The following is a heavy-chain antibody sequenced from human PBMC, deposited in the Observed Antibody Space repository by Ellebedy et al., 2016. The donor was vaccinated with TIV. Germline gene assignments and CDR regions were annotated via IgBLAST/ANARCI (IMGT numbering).Heavy chain of an antibody. CDR2: IFPGDSNT. CDR1: GYSFTSYW. J-gene: IGHJ4*02. CDR3: VRGPLGYCSGGSCSADY. D-gene: IGHD2-15*01. V-gene: IGHV5-51*01. Sequence: PGGSLRLSCKGSGYSFTSYWIGWVRQMPEKGLEWMGNIFPGDSNTAYSPSFQGQVTISADKSISSAYLQWSSLKASDTAMYYCVRGPLGYCSGGSCSADYWGQGTLVTVSS.